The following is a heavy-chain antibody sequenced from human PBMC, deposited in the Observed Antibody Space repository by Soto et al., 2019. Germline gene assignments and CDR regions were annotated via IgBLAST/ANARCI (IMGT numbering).Heavy chain of an antibody. V-gene: IGHV2-5*02. J-gene: IGHJ5*02. CDR3: AHRDGDSTGDWFDP. D-gene: IGHD4-17*01. Sequence: QITLKESGPTLVKPTQTLTLTCTFSGFSLSTSGVGVGWIRQPPGKALEWLALIYLDDDKRYSPSLKSRLTITKDTSKNQVVLTMTNMDPVDTATYYCAHRDGDSTGDWFDPWGQGTLVTVSS. CDR1: GFSLSTSGVG. CDR2: IYLDDDK.